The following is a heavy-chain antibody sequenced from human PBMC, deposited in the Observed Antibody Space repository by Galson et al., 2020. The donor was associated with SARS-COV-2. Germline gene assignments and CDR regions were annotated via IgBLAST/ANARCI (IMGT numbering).Heavy chain of an antibody. CDR3: ARAEPLLWYPFDY. Sequence: SETLSLTFTVSGYSISSGYYWGWLRQPPGKGLEWIGSIYHSGSTYYNPSLKSRVTISVDTSKNQFSLKLSSVTAADTAVYYCARAEPLLWYPFDYWGQGTLVTVSS. CDR2: IYHSGST. J-gene: IGHJ4*02. CDR1: GYSISSGYY. D-gene: IGHD3-10*01. V-gene: IGHV4-38-2*02.